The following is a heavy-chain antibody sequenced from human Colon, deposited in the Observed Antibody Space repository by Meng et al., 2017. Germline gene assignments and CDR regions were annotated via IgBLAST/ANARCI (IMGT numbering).Heavy chain of an antibody. CDR2: IYYTGST. Sequence: QVHPQESGPGLVKPSETLSLTCTVSGGSISGNYWSWSRQSPGRGLEWIAYIYYTGSTNYNPSFKSRATISVDTSKNQFSLNLASVTAADTAVYYCAKYDRPPYCFEYWGQGTLVTVSS. D-gene: IGHD2-15*01. CDR3: AKYDRPPYCFEY. V-gene: IGHV4-59*01. J-gene: IGHJ4*02. CDR1: GGSISGNY.